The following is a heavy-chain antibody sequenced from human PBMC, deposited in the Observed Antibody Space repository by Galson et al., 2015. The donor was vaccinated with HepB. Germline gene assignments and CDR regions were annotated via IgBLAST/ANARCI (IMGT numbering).Heavy chain of an antibody. V-gene: IGHV3-23*01. CDR1: GFTFSSYA. Sequence: SLRLSCAASGFTFSSYAMSWVRQAPGKGLEWVSAISGSGGSTYYADSVKGRFTISRDNSKNTLYLQMNSLRAEDTAVYYCAKDSEGIVVVPAAMWGHHDYWGQGTLVTVSS. CDR2: ISGSGGST. CDR3: AKDSEGIVVVPAAMWGHHDY. J-gene: IGHJ4*02. D-gene: IGHD2-2*01.